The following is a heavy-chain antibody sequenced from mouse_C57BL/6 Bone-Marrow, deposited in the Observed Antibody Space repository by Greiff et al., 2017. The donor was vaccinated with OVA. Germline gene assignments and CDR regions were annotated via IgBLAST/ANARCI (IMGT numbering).Heavy chain of an antibody. CDR3: AREGETAQALYAMDY. V-gene: IGHV1-69*01. CDR2: IDPSDRYT. J-gene: IGHJ4*01. CDR1: GYTFTSYW. D-gene: IGHD3-2*02. Sequence: QVQLQQPGAELVMPGASVKLSCKASGYTFTSYWMHWVKQRPGQGLEWIGEIDPSDRYTNYTQKFKGKSTLTVDKSSSTAYMQLSSLTSEDSAVYYCAREGETAQALYAMDYWGQGTSVTVSS.